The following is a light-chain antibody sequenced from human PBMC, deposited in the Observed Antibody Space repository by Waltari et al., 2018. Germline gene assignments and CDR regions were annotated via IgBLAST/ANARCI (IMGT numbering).Light chain of an antibody. CDR1: KLGHKS. Sequence: SYELPQPPSWSVSPGQTANLTCSGAKLGHKSVCWFQQKPGQSPLLVIFQNNRRPSGIPERFSGSNSGNTATLTISGTQVMDEADFYCQAWDSSTAVFGSGTKVTVL. CDR2: QNN. J-gene: IGLJ1*01. CDR3: QAWDSSTAV. V-gene: IGLV3-1*01.